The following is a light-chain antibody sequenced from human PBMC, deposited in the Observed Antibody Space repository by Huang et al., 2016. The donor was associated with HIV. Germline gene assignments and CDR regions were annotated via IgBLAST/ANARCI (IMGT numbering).Light chain of an antibody. V-gene: IGKV3-15*01. CDR3: QQYSKWPPNT. CDR1: QSVNSK. CDR2: GAS. J-gene: IGKJ2*01. Sequence: EIVMTQSPATLSLSPGERATLSCRASQSVNSKLAWYQQKPGQAPRLLIYGASTRATGVPGRFSGSWSGTEFTLTISILQSEDFAFYYCQQYSKWPPNTFGQGTKLESK.